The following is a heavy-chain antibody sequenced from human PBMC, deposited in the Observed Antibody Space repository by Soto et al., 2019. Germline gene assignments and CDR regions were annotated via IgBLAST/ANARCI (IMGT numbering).Heavy chain of an antibody. CDR2: ISSSGSTI. CDR3: ARDRRYCGSTSCSTYGMDV. V-gene: IGHV3-11*01. D-gene: IGHD2-2*02. CDR1: GFSFSIYY. Sequence: GCSLRLGCAASGFSFSIYYVSWVRKASGKGLEWVSYISSSGSTIYYADSVKGRFTISRDNAKNSLYLQMNSLRAEDTAVYYCARDRRYCGSTSCSTYGMDVWGQGTTVTVSS. J-gene: IGHJ6*02.